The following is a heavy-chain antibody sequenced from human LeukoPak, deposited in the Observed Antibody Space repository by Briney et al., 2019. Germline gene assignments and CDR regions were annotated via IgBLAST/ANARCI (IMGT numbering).Heavy chain of an antibody. D-gene: IGHD5-12*01. CDR1: GYSFTSYW. CDR2: IYPGDSDT. J-gene: IGHJ4*02. CDR3: ARSGYDPLGWADY. V-gene: IGHV5-51*01. Sequence: GESLKISCKGTGYSFTSYWIGWVRQMPGKGLEWMGIIYPGDSDTRYSPSLQGQVTISADKSISTAYLQWSSLKASDTAMYYCARSGYDPLGWADYWGQGTLVTVSS.